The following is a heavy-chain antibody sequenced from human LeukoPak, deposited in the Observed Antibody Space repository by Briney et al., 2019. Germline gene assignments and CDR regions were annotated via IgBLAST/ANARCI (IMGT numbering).Heavy chain of an antibody. J-gene: IGHJ4*02. CDR1: GGSFSGYY. Sequence: SETLSLTCAVYGGSFSGYYWSWVRQPPGKGLEWIGEINHSGSTNYNPSLKSRVTISVDTSKNQFSLKLSSVTAADTAVYYCARVGYCSGGSCYSSTPDYWGQGTLVTVSS. V-gene: IGHV4-34*01. CDR3: ARVGYCSGGSCYSSTPDY. CDR2: INHSGST. D-gene: IGHD2-15*01.